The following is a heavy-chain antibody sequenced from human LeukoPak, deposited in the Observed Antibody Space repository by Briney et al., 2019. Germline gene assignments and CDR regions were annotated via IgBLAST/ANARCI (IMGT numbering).Heavy chain of an antibody. CDR2: INPNSGGT. V-gene: IGHV1-2*06. CDR1: GYTFTGYY. J-gene: IGHJ4*02. Sequence: GASVKVSCKASGYTFTGYYMHWVRQAPGQGLEWMGRINPNSGGTTYAQKFQGRVTMTRDTSISTAYMELSRLRSDDTAVYYCASLGYSSSWYYFDYWGQGTLVTVSS. D-gene: IGHD6-13*01. CDR3: ASLGYSSSWYYFDY.